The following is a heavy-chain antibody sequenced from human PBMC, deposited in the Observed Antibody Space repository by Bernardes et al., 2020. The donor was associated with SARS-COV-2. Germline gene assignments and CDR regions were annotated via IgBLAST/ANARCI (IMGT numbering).Heavy chain of an antibody. CDR1: GFTFSSYE. J-gene: IGHJ6*03. CDR2: SSSSGNMK. V-gene: IGHV3-48*03. D-gene: IGHD1-7*01. Sequence: GGSLRLSCAASGFTFSSYEMNWVRQAPGRGLEWVSHSSSSGNMKYHADSVKGRFTISRDNAKNSLFLQMNSLRVEDTAVYYCARVTGTISYYMDVWGKGTTVAVSS. CDR3: ARVTGTISYYMDV.